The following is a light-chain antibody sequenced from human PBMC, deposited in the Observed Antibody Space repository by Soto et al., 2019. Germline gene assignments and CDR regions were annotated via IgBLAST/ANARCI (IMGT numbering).Light chain of an antibody. CDR3: QQYGSSPPWT. CDR1: QSVSSSY. J-gene: IGKJ1*01. CDR2: GAS. V-gene: IGKV3-20*01. Sequence: DTVLTQSPGTLSLSPGERATLSCRASQSVSSSYLAWYQQKPGQAPRLLIYGASSRATGIPDRFSGSGSGTDFTLTISRLGPEDFAVYYCQQYGSSPPWTFGQGTKVEIK.